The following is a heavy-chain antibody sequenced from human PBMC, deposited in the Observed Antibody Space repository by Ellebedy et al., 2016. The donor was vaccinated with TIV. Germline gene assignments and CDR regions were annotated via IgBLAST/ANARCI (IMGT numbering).Heavy chain of an antibody. D-gene: IGHD3-22*01. Sequence: GESLKISCAASGFTFSTYWMTWVRQAPGKGLEWVANIIRDAGERYYVDSVTGRFTISRDNAKNSLYLQMNSLRSEDTALYYCARDRGGQYSSDGYYDAFDIWGQGTMVTVS. CDR1: GFTFSTYW. CDR3: ARDRGGQYSSDGYYDAFDI. V-gene: IGHV3-7*01. CDR2: IIRDAGER. J-gene: IGHJ3*02.